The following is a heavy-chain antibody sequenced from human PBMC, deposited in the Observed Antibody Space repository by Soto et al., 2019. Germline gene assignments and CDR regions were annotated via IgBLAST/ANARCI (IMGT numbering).Heavy chain of an antibody. CDR3: ARGPPRNWFDP. J-gene: IGHJ5*02. Sequence: ASVKVSCKASGYTFTSYAMHWVRQAPGQRLEWMGWINVGNGNTKYSQKFQGRVTITRDTSASTAYVELSSLRSEDTAVYYCARGPPRNWFDPWGQGTLVTVSS. CDR1: GYTFTSYA. V-gene: IGHV1-3*01. CDR2: INVGNGNT.